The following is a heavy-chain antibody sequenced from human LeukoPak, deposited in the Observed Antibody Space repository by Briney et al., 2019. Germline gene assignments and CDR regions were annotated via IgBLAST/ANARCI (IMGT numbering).Heavy chain of an antibody. V-gene: IGHV1-69*04. J-gene: IGHJ5*02. Sequence: SVKVSCKASGDTFSSYAISWVRQAPGQGLEWMGRIIPIFGIANYAQKFQGRVTITADKSTSTAYMELSSLRSGDTAVYYCARLGAYSGSYQTYNWFDPWGQGTLVTVSS. CDR2: IIPIFGIA. D-gene: IGHD1-26*01. CDR3: ARLGAYSGSYQTYNWFDP. CDR1: GDTFSSYA.